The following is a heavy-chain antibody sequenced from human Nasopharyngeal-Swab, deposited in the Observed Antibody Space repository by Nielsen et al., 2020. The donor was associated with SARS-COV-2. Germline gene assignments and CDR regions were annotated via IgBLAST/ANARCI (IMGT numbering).Heavy chain of an antibody. J-gene: IGHJ5*02. CDR3: AHRLVGATNNWFDP. Sequence: HTLVKPTQTLTLTCTFSGFSLSTSGVGVGWIRQPPGKALEWLALIYWDDDKRYSPSLKSRLTITKDTSKNQVVLTMTNMDPVDTATYYCAHRLVGATNNWFDPWGQGTLVTVSS. V-gene: IGHV2-5*02. CDR1: GFSLSTSGVG. D-gene: IGHD1-26*01. CDR2: IYWDDDK.